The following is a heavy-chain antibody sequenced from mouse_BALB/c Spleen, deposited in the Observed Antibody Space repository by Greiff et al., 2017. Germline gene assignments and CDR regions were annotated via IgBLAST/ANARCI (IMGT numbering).Heavy chain of an antibody. V-gene: IGHV1-80*01. D-gene: IGHD2-4*01. CDR3: ARYDDDEVDD. CDR1: GYAFSSYW. CDR2: IYPGDGDT. J-gene: IGHJ2*01. Sequence: QVQLKQSGAELVRPGSSVKISCKASGYAFSSYWMNWVKQRPGQGLEWIGQIYPGDGDTNYNGKFKGKATLTADKSASTAYMQLSSLTSEDSAVYFCARYDDDEVDDWGQGTTLTVSS.